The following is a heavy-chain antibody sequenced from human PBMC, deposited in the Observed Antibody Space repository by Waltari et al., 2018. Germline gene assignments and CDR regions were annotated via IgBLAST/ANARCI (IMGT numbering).Heavy chain of an antibody. CDR3: ARDYCDRTNCHGMDV. CDR1: DFTFSSYA. V-gene: IGHV3-30*04. J-gene: IGHJ6*02. CDR2: ISYNERNI. D-gene: IGHD3-22*01. Sequence: QVQLVESGGGVVQPGRSLRLSCAASDFTFSSYAMHCVRQAPGKGLEWVAVISYNERNIYYVDSVKGRFIISRDNSNKMLYLQMNNLRTEDTAVYYCARDYCDRTNCHGMDVWGQGTTVIVSS.